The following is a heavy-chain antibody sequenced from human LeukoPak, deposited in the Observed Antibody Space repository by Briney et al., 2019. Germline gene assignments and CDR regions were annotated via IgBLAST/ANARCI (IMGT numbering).Heavy chain of an antibody. V-gene: IGHV4-4*07. CDR2: IYTSGST. J-gene: IGHJ6*02. D-gene: IGHD1-14*01. CDR3: ARQPPQYYGMDV. CDR1: GGSFSNYY. Sequence: SETLSLTCTVSGGSFSNYYWSWIRQPAGKGLEWIGRIYTSGSTNYNPSVKSRVTMSVDTFNNQFSLKLTSVTAADTAVYYCARQPPQYYGMDVWGQGTTVTVSS.